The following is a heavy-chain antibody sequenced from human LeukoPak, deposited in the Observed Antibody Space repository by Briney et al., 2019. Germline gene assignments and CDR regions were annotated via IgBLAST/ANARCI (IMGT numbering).Heavy chain of an antibody. CDR3: AKVRIAVAGTVFDY. V-gene: IGHV3-30*18. CDR2: ISYDGSNK. Sequence: PGGSLRLSCAASGFTFSSYGMHWVRQAPGKGLEWVAVISYDGSNKYYADSVKGRFTISRDNSKNTLYLQMNSLRAEDTAVYYCAKVRIAVAGTVFDYWGQGTLVTVSS. D-gene: IGHD6-19*01. J-gene: IGHJ4*02. CDR1: GFTFSSYG.